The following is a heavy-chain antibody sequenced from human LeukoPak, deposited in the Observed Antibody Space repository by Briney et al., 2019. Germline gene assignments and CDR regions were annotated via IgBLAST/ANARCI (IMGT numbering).Heavy chain of an antibody. CDR2: INSNSGGT. CDR1: GYAFTCYY. D-gene: IGHD4-17*01. Sequence: ASVKVSCKASGYAFTCYYMHWVQQAPGQGLEWMGRINSNSGGTNYAQKFQGRVTMTRDTSISTAYMELSRLRSDDTAVYFCASISPVTTNISDYWGQGTLVTVSS. V-gene: IGHV1-2*06. CDR3: ASISPVTTNISDY. J-gene: IGHJ4*02.